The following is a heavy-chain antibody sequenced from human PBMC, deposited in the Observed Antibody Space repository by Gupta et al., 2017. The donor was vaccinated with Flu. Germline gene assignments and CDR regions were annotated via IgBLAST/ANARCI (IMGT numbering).Heavy chain of an antibody. CDR1: GGSIDNYY. V-gene: IGHV4-59*01. D-gene: IGHD2/OR15-2a*01. Sequence: QVQLYESGPGLVKPSETLSLTCSVSGGSIDNYYWSWIRQPPGKGLEWIGFVYYSGTTNYNPSLKSRLTMSLDTSQNQVSLKLNSVTDADTAVYYCARGDTYYKNWFAIWGQGTLVTVSS. J-gene: IGHJ4*02. CDR3: ARGDTYYKNWFAI. CDR2: VYYSGTT.